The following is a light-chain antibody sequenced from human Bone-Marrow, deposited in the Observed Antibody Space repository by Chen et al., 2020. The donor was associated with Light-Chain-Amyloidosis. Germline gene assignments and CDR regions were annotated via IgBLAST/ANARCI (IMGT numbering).Light chain of an antibody. V-gene: IGLV1-47*01. Sequence: SVLTQPPSASGTPGQRVTISCSGSTSNSGSNYVSWYQQLPGTAPKVLIFRNDLRPSGVPDRFSGSKSDTSASLAISGLRSEDEADYYCAAWDDSLSGWVFGGGTKLTVL. CDR2: RND. CDR1: TSNSGSNY. CDR3: AAWDDSLSGWV. J-gene: IGLJ3*02.